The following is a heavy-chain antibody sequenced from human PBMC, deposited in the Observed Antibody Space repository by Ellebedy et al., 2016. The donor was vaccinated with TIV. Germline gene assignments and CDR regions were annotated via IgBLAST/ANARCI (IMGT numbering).Heavy chain of an antibody. Sequence: AASVKVSCKASGGTFNSHAITWVRQAPGPGLEWMGGIIPVFGTTTYAQKFQGRVAITADESTSTAYMELSSLRSEDTAIYYCVRDNSGSVYPSDSWGQGTLVTVSS. J-gene: IGHJ4*02. CDR2: IIPVFGTT. D-gene: IGHD1-26*01. V-gene: IGHV1-69*13. CDR3: VRDNSGSVYPSDS. CDR1: GGTFNSHA.